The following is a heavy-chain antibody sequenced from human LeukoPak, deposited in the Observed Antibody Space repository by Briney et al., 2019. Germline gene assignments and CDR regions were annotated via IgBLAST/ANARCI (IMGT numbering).Heavy chain of an antibody. Sequence: GGSLRLSCAASGFTFSSYSMNWVRQAPGKGLEWVSSISSSSSYIYYADSVKGRFTISRDNAKNSLYLQMNSLRAEDTAVYYCAGGLWYASGSDYWGQGTLVTVSS. CDR3: AGGLWYASGSDY. J-gene: IGHJ4*02. V-gene: IGHV3-21*01. CDR1: GFTFSSYS. CDR2: ISSSSSYI. D-gene: IGHD3-10*01.